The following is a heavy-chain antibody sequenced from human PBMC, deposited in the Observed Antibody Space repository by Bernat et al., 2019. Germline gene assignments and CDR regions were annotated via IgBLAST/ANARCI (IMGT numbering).Heavy chain of an antibody. CDR1: GFTFSSYS. J-gene: IGHJ4*02. CDR2: ISSSSYI. D-gene: IGHD3-10*01. V-gene: IGHV3-21*01. Sequence: EVQLVESGGGLVKPGGSLRLSCAASGFTFSSYSMNWVRQAPGKGLEWVSSISSSSYIYYADSVKGRFTISRDNAKNSLYLQMNSLRAEDTAVYYCARGTPPNSGLWFGESLYYFDYWGQGTLVTVSS. CDR3: ARGTPPNSGLWFGESLYYFDY.